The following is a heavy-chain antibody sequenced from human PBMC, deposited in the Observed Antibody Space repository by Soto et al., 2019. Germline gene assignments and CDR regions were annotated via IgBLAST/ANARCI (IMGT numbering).Heavy chain of an antibody. CDR2: ISYDGSNK. V-gene: IGHV3-30*18. CDR3: AKDRTYYYYGMDV. Sequence: QVQLVESGGGVVQPGRSLRLSCAASGFTFSSYGMHWVRQAPGKGLEWVAVISYDGSNKYYADSVKGRFTISRDNSKNTLYLQMNSLRAEDTAVYYCAKDRTYYYYGMDVWGLGTTVTVSS. J-gene: IGHJ6*02. CDR1: GFTFSSYG.